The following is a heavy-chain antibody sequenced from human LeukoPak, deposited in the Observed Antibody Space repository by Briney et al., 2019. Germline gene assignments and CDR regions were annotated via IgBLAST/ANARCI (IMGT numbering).Heavy chain of an antibody. CDR2: FHYSGST. V-gene: IGHV4-38-2*02. D-gene: IGHD2-2*02. Sequence: SETLSLTCTVSGYSIISGYSWEWIRQPPGKGLELIGSFHYSGSTYYNPSLMSRVTISGDTSKNQFSLRLSSVTAADTAVYYCARAYCSSTSCYTEGWFDPWGQGTLVTVSS. CDR1: GYSIISGYS. J-gene: IGHJ5*02. CDR3: ARAYCSSTSCYTEGWFDP.